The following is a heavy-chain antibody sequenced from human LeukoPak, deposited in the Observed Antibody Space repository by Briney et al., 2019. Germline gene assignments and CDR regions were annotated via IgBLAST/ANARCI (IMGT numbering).Heavy chain of an antibody. CDR3: ASSGYSSSWEEGDTFDI. CDR1: GGTFSSYT. CDR2: IIPILGIA. V-gene: IGHV1-69*02. D-gene: IGHD6-13*01. J-gene: IGHJ3*02. Sequence: SVKVSCKASGGTFSSYTISWVRQAPGQGLEWMGRIIPILGIANYAQKFQGRVTITADKSTSTAYMELSSLRSDDTAVYYCASSGYSSSWEEGDTFDIWGQGTMVTVSS.